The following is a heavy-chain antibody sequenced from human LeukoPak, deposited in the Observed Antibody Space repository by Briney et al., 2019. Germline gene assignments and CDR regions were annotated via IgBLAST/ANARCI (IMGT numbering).Heavy chain of an antibody. V-gene: IGHV3-49*03. CDR2: IRSKAYGGTT. D-gene: IGHD3-22*01. J-gene: IGHJ3*02. CDR3: TRDPDHYYDSSGYYYGGAFDI. CDR1: GFTFGDYA. Sequence: GGSLRLSCTASGFTFGDYAMSWFRQAPGKGLEWVGFIRSKAYGGTTEYAASVKGRFTISRDDSKSIAYLQMNSLKTEDTAVYYCTRDPDHYYDSSGYYYGGAFDIWGQGTMVTVSS.